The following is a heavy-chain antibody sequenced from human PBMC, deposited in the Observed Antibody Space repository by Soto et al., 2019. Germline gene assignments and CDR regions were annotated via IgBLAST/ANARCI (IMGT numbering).Heavy chain of an antibody. CDR3: ARTRYESGSYHLDP. CDR1: GFSLSNARMG. V-gene: IGHV2-26*01. J-gene: IGHJ5*02. CDR2: IFSNDEK. Sequence: SGPTLVNPTETLTLTCTVSGFSLSNARMGVRWIRQPPGKALEWLAHIFSNDEKSYSTSPKSRLTISKDTSKRQVVITMTNMDPVDTATYYCARTRYESGSYHLDPWGQGTLVTVSS. D-gene: IGHD1-26*01.